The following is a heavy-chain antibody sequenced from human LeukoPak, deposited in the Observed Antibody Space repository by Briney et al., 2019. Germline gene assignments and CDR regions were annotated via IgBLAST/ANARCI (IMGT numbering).Heavy chain of an antibody. CDR1: GGSISSYY. J-gene: IGHJ4*02. Sequence: PSETLSLTCTVSGGSISSYYWSWIRQPPGKGLEWIGYIYHSGSAFHTPSLKSRVSMSVDRSKNQFSLNMTSVTAADTAVYYCASLTIFGVVVSPRLFDYWGQGILVTVSS. CDR2: IYHSGSA. CDR3: ASLTIFGVVVSPRLFDY. V-gene: IGHV4-59*04. D-gene: IGHD3-3*01.